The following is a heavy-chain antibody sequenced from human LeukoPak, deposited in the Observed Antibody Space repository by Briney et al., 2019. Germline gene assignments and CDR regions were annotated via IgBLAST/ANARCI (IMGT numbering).Heavy chain of an antibody. CDR1: GFTFSSYA. D-gene: IGHD2-2*01. CDR2: IRGSGGTS. J-gene: IGHJ4*02. V-gene: IGHV3-23*01. Sequence: GGSLRLSCAASGFTFSSYAMSWVRQAPGKGLEWVSAIRGSGGTSYYADSVKGRFTVSRDNSKNTLYLQMNSLRAEDTAVYYCARDWAAMGLNWGQGALVTVSS. CDR3: ARDWAAMGLN.